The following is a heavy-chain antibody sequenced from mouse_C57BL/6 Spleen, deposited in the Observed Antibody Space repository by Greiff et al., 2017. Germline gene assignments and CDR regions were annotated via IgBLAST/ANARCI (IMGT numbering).Heavy chain of an antibody. J-gene: IGHJ2*01. CDR3: ATAYYSNLDD. D-gene: IGHD2-5*01. CDR2: INPSTGGT. Sequence: VQLQQSGPELVKPGASVKISCKASGYSFTGYYMNWVKQSPEKSLEWIGEINPSTGGTTYNQKFKAKATLTVDKSSSTAYMQLKSLTSEDSAVYYCATAYYSNLDDWGQGTTLTVSS. V-gene: IGHV1-42*01. CDR1: GYSFTGYY.